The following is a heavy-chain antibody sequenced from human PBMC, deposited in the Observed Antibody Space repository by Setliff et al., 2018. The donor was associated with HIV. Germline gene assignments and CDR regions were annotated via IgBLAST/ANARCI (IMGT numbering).Heavy chain of an antibody. V-gene: IGHV5-51*01. CDR2: IHPRDFDI. Sequence: GESLKISCKASGYTFTNYWTAWVRQMPGKGLEWMGIIHPRDFDIKYSQSFQGQVTISADKSLSTAYLQRNSLKASDTALYYCARLDSSGYYRSFDVWGQGTMVTVSS. D-gene: IGHD3-22*01. J-gene: IGHJ3*01. CDR3: ARLDSSGYYRSFDV. CDR1: GYTFTNYW.